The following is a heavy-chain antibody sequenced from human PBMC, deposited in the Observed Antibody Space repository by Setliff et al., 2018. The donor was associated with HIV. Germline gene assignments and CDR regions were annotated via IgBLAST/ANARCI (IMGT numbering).Heavy chain of an antibody. V-gene: IGHV4-39*01. CDR2: IYSSGSP. Sequence: LSLTCSVSGGSISSGTYYWGWIRQPPGKGLEWIGSIYSSGSPSYNPSLSSRLTISVDTSKNHVSLRLSSVTAADTGVYYCARHKDPPGSRWIFYYYYMDLWGGGTTVTVSS. CDR3: ARHKDPPGSRWIFYYYYMDL. D-gene: IGHD6-13*01. CDR1: GGSISSGTYY. J-gene: IGHJ6*03.